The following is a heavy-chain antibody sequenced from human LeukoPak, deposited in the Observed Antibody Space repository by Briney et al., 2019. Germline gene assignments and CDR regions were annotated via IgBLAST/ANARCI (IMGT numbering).Heavy chain of an antibody. CDR2: IYPSGST. J-gene: IGHJ4*02. CDR1: GGSVSTTNW. Sequence: KTSGTLSLTCAVSGGSVSTTNWWTWVRQPPGKGLEWMGEIYPSGSTNYNPSLKSRVTISVDKSKNQFSLNLSSVSAADTAVYYCASLSLPSYFDYWGQGTLVTASS. CDR3: ASLSLPSYFDY. V-gene: IGHV4-4*02.